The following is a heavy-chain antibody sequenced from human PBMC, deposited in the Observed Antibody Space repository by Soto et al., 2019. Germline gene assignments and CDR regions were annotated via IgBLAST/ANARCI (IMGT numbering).Heavy chain of an antibody. CDR3: ARDLIVPAAIPYYYGMDV. CDR1: GYTFTSYY. CDR2: INPSGGST. D-gene: IGHD2-2*01. V-gene: IGHV1-46*01. Sequence: QVQLVQSGAEVKKPGASVKVSCKASGYTFTSYYMHWVRQAPEQGLEWMGIINPSGGSTSYAQKFQGRVTMTRDTSTSTVYMELSSLRSEDTAVYYCARDLIVPAAIPYYYGMDVWGQGTTVTVSS. J-gene: IGHJ6*02.